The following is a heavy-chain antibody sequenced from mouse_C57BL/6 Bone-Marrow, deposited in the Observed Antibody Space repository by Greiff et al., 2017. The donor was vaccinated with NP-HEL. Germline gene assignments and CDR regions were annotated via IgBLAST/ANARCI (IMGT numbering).Heavy chain of an antibody. V-gene: IGHV14-4*01. Sequence: VQLQQSGAELVRPGASVKLSCTASGFNIKDDYMHWVKQRPEQGLEWIGWIDPENGDTEYASKFQGKATITADTSSNTAYLQLSSLTSEDTAVYYCTRTTVVATEAMDYWGQGTSVTVSS. J-gene: IGHJ4*01. D-gene: IGHD1-1*01. CDR3: TRTTVVATEAMDY. CDR2: IDPENGDT. CDR1: GFNIKDDY.